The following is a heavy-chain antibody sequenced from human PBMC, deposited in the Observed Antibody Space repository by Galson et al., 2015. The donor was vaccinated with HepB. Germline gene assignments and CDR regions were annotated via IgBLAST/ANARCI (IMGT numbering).Heavy chain of an antibody. CDR1: GFTFSSYS. J-gene: IGHJ6*02. D-gene: IGHD4/OR15-4a*01. CDR3: ASLTMVYGMDV. CDR2: ISSSGSTI. Sequence: SLRLSCAASGFTFSSYSMNWVRQAPGKGLEWVSYISSSGSTIYYADSVKGRFTISRDNAKNSLYPQMNSLRDEDTAVYYCASLTMVYGMDVWGQGTTVTVSS. V-gene: IGHV3-48*02.